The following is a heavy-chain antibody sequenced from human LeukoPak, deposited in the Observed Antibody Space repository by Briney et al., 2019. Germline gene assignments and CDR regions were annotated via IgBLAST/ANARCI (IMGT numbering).Heavy chain of an antibody. CDR2: IRYDGSNK. V-gene: IGHV3-30*02. CDR1: GFTFSSYG. CDR3: ATLFGLRYFDWLSYRPYYFDY. J-gene: IGHJ4*02. D-gene: IGHD3-9*01. Sequence: PGGSLRLSCAASGFTFSSYGMHWVRQAPGKGLEWVAFIRYDGSNKYYADSVKGRFTISRDNSKNTLYLQMNSLRAEDTAVYYCATLFGLRYFDWLSYRPYYFDYWGQGTLVTVSS.